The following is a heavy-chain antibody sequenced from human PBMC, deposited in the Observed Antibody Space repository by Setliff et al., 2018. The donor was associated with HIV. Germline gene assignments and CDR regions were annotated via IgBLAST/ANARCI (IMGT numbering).Heavy chain of an antibody. V-gene: IGHV4-39*07. CDR1: SGSISSSSYY. J-gene: IGHJ4*02. CDR3: AGGPGTTSIDY. CDR2: INHSGST. Sequence: PSETLSLTCTVSSGSISSSSYYWGWIRQPPGKGLEWIGEINHSGSTNYNMSLWSRVTISLDASRNQFSLELISVTAADTAVYYCAGGPGTTSIDYWAQGTLVTVSS. D-gene: IGHD1-26*01.